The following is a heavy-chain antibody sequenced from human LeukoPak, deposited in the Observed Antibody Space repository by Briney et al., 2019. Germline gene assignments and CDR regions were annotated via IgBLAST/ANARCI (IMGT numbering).Heavy chain of an antibody. Sequence: PGGSLRLSCAASGFTVSSNYKSWVRQAPGKGLEWVSVIYSGGSTYYADSVKGRFTISRDNSKNTLYLQMNSLRAEDTAVYYCARALYYLDAFDIWGQGTMVTVSS. CDR3: ARALYYLDAFDI. CDR1: GFTVSSNY. J-gene: IGHJ3*02. D-gene: IGHD3-10*01. CDR2: IYSGGST. V-gene: IGHV3-53*01.